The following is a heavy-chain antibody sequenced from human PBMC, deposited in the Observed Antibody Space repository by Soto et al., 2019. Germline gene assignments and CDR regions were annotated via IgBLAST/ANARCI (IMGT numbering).Heavy chain of an antibody. CDR2: ISGSGGRT. Sequence: EVQVLESGGGLVQPGGSLRLSCAASGFTFSNYGMSWVRQAPGKGLEWVSSISGSGGRTYYADSVKGRFTISRDNTKISLYLQTDSLSAEDTAFYYCAKSYCTGGSFYFPFDCWGQGTLVTVSS. J-gene: IGHJ4*02. CDR1: GFTFSNYG. V-gene: IGHV3-23*01. D-gene: IGHD2-8*02. CDR3: AKSYCTGGSFYFPFDC.